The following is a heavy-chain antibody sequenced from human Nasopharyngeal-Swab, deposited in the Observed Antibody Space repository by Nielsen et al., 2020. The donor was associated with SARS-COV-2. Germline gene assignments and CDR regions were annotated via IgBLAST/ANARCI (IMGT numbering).Heavy chain of an antibody. J-gene: IGHJ6*03. D-gene: IGHD2-2*01. Sequence: CQAPGKGLEWIGVVSQGGGTNYNPSLKNRVTISVATSKNQFSLKLSSVTAAETAVYYCARGGAGVVPSPVLGLGPYYSYYYMDVWGKGTTVTVSS. V-gene: IGHV4-34*01. CDR3: ARGGAGVVPSPVLGLGPYYSYYYMDV. CDR2: VSQGGGT.